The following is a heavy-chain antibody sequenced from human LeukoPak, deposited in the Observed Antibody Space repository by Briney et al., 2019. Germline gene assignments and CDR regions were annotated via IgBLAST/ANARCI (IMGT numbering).Heavy chain of an antibody. Sequence: ASVKVSCKASGYTFTSYYMHWVRQAPGQGLEWMGIINPSGGSTSYAQSFQGRVTMTTDTSTSTGYMELSSLRSEDTAVYSCARAPPYGSGGYYFDYWGQGTLVTVSS. V-gene: IGHV1-46*01. CDR2: INPSGGST. CDR3: ARAPPYGSGGYYFDY. D-gene: IGHD3-10*01. CDR1: GYTFTSYY. J-gene: IGHJ4*02.